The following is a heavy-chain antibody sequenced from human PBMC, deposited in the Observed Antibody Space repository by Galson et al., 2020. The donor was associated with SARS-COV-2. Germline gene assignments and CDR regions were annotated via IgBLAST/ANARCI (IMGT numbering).Heavy chain of an antibody. CDR1: GFTFSSYG. D-gene: IGHD1-26*01. CDR3: TTHESGSLSGGSDFDF. CDR2: IRSKTDGGAT. J-gene: IGHJ4*02. Sequence: GESLKISCAASGFTFSSYGMHWVRQAPGKGLEWVGRIRSKTDGGATDYAAPVKGRFTISRDDSKNTLYLQMNSLKTEDTAVYYCTTHESGSLSGGSDFDFCGQGTLVTVSS. V-gene: IGHV3-15*01.